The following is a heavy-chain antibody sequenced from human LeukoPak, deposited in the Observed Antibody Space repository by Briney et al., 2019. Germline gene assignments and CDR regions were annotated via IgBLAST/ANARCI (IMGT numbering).Heavy chain of an antibody. J-gene: IGHJ4*02. V-gene: IGHV1-46*01. Sequence: ASVKVSCEASGYSFTSYYMHWVRQAPGQGLEWMGFINPSGSSAAYAQKFQGRLTMTRDMFTSTDYMELTSLTSDDTAVYYCARDHYHKIHRVMVTAPDYWGQGTLVIVSS. CDR3: ARDHYHKIHRVMVTAPDY. D-gene: IGHD2-21*02. CDR1: GYSFTSYY. CDR2: INPSGSSA.